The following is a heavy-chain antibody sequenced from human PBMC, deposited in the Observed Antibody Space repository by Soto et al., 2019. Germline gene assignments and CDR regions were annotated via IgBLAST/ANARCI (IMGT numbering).Heavy chain of an antibody. D-gene: IGHD1-1*01. CDR3: AREKRHNSLGGRFGMDV. V-gene: IGHV3-21*01. J-gene: IGHJ6*02. Sequence: EVQLVESGGGLVKPGGSLRLSCAVSGFIFSDFSMNWVRQAQGKGLERVASIGSSGGNSFYADSVKGRFSISRDNTKTSLELQINSLRAEDTAVYYCAREKRHNSLGGRFGMDVWGQGTTVTVS. CDR2: IGSSGGNS. CDR1: GFIFSDFS.